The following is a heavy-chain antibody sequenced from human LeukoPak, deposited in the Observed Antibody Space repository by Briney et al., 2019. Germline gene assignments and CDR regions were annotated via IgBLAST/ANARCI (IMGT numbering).Heavy chain of an antibody. D-gene: IGHD3-10*01. J-gene: IGHJ4*02. CDR2: INHSGST. V-gene: IGHV4-34*01. CDR3: ARLRSGSRLVTLKREYYFDY. Sequence: SETLSLTCAVYGGSFSGYYWSWIRQPPGKGLEWIGEINHSGSTNYNPSLKSRVTISVDTSKNQFSLKLSSVTAADTAVYYCARLRSGSRLVTLKREYYFDYWGQGTLVTVSS. CDR1: GGSFSGYY.